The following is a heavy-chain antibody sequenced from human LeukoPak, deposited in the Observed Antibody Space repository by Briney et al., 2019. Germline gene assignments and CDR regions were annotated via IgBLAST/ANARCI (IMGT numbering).Heavy chain of an antibody. CDR3: ARWRIAVAGGFDY. J-gene: IGHJ4*02. V-gene: IGHV4-34*01. D-gene: IGHD6-19*01. Sequence: GSLRLSCAASGFTFSYYSMNWVRQPPGKGLEWIGEINHSGSTNYNPSLKSRVTISVDTSKNQFSLKLSSVTAADTAVYYCARWRIAVAGGFDYWGQGTLVTVSS. CDR2: INHSGST. CDR1: GFTFSYYS.